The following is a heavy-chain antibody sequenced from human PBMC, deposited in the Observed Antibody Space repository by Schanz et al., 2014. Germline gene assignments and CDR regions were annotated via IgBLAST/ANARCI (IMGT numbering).Heavy chain of an antibody. V-gene: IGHV3-48*02. D-gene: IGHD6-19*01. Sequence: EVQLVESRGGLVQPGGSLRLSCAASGFTFSSYSMNWVRQAPGKGLEWVSYISSSSSSIYYADSVKGRFTISRDNAKNSLYLQMNSLRDEDTAVYYCARDNPITRIAVAGYTSQSPFDYWGQGTLVTVSS. J-gene: IGHJ4*02. CDR2: ISSSSSSI. CDR1: GFTFSSYS. CDR3: ARDNPITRIAVAGYTSQSPFDY.